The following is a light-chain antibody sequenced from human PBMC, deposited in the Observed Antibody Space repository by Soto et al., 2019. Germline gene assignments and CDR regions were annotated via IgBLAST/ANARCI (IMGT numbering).Light chain of an antibody. CDR3: QQLHDYPIT. Sequence: ILLTQSPSSLSASVGDRVTITCRASQGIDSSFAWYQQKPGKAPELLIYAASSLQSGVPSRFSGSGSGTDFTLTISSLQPEDFATYYCQQLHDYPITFGQGTRLEIK. CDR2: AAS. V-gene: IGKV1-9*01. CDR1: QGIDSS. J-gene: IGKJ5*01.